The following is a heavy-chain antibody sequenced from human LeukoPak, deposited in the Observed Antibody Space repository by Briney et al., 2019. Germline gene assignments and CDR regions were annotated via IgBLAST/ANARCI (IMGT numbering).Heavy chain of an antibody. J-gene: IGHJ4*02. Sequence: PGGSLRLSCAASGFTFSSYAMSWVRQAPGKGLEWVSAISGSGGSTYYADSVKGRFTISRDNSKNTLYLQMNSLRAEDTAVYYCAKSTKRGYSYGHQFDYWGQGTLVTVSS. CDR2: ISGSGGST. CDR1: GFTFSSYA. V-gene: IGHV3-23*01. D-gene: IGHD5-18*01. CDR3: AKSTKRGYSYGHQFDY.